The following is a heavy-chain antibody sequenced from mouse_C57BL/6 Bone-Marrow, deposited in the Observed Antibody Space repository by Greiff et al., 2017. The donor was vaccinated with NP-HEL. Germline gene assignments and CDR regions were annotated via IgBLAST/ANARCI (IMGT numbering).Heavy chain of an antibody. D-gene: IGHD3-2*02. V-gene: IGHV1-5*01. J-gene: IGHJ2*01. CDR1: GYTFTSYW. CDR2: IYPGNSDT. CDR3: TMTAQATLYYFDY. Sequence: VQLKESGTVLARPGASVKMSCKTSGYTFTSYWMHWVKQRPGQGLEWIGAIYPGNSDTSYNQKFKGKAKLTAVTSASTAYMELSSLTKEDSAVYYCTMTAQATLYYFDYWGQVTTLTVSS.